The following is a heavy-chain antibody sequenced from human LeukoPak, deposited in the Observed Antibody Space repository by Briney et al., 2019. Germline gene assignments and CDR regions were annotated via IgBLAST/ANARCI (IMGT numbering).Heavy chain of an antibody. D-gene: IGHD6-19*01. CDR3: ARDGYSSGWFDY. Sequence: GGSLRLSCVTSGFTFSNYWMTWVRQAPGKGLEWVSSISSSSSYIYYADSVKGRFTISRDNAKNSLYLQMNSLRAEDTAVYYCARDGYSSGWFDYWGQGTLVTVSS. V-gene: IGHV3-21*01. CDR2: ISSSSSYI. J-gene: IGHJ4*02. CDR1: GFTFSNYW.